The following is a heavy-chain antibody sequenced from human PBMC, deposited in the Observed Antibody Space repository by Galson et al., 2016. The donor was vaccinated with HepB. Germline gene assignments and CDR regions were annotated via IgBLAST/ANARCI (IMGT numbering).Heavy chain of an antibody. CDR2: ISTSGNSM. J-gene: IGHJ3*01. CDR3: ARVLPDYSFDYFEFFNL. Sequence: SLRLSCAASGFTFSDYHMNWIRQAPGKGLEWISYISTSGNSMLYADSVRGRFSISRDNAKKSLYLQMTNLRAENTAVYYCARVLPDYSFDYFEFFNLWGQGQWSPSLQ. V-gene: IGHV3-11*01. CDR1: GFTFSDYH. D-gene: IGHD3-9*01.